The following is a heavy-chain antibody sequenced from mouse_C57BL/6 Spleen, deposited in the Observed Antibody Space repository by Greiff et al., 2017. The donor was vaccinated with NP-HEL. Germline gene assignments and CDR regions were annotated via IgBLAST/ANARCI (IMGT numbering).Heavy chain of an antibody. CDR3: ARDGGPDYFDY. CDR1: GYTFTDYY. V-gene: IGHV1-76*01. CDR2: IYPGSGNT. J-gene: IGHJ2*01. Sequence: VQLQQSGAELVRPGASVKLSCKASGYTFTDYYINWVKQRPGQGLEWIARIYPGSGNTYYNEKFKGKATLTAEKSSSTAYMQLSSLTSEDSAVYCCARDGGPDYFDYWGQGTTLTVSS.